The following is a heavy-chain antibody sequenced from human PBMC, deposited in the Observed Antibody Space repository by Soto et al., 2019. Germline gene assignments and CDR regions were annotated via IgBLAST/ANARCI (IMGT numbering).Heavy chain of an antibody. D-gene: IGHD2-8*01. CDR3: ARDKPVLMVYAYYFDY. CDR1: GFTFSSYS. Sequence: EVQLVESGGGLVQPGGSLRLSCAASGFTFSSYSMNWVRQAPGKGLEWVSYISSSSSTIYYADSVKGQFTISRDNAKNSLYLQMNRLRAEDTAVYYCARDKPVLMVYAYYFDYWGQGTLVTVSS. CDR2: ISSSSSTI. J-gene: IGHJ4*02. V-gene: IGHV3-48*01.